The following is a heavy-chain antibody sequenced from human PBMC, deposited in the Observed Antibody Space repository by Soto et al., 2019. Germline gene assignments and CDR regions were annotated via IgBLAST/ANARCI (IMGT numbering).Heavy chain of an antibody. Sequence: DVQLVESGGGLVKSGGSLRLSCEVSGFSFSISAMNWVRQAPGKGLEWVSSINSGSTSVRYADSVKGRFTISRDNANNSLSLHMNSLRVEDTAVYYCARGGGSLNYWGQGTLVTVSS. CDR2: INSGSTSV. J-gene: IGHJ4*02. CDR1: GFSFSISA. V-gene: IGHV3-21*02. CDR3: ARGGGSLNY. D-gene: IGHD2-15*01.